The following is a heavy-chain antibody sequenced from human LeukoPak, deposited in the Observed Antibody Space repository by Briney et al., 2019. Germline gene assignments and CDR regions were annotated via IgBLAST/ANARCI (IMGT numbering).Heavy chain of an antibody. J-gene: IGHJ4*02. D-gene: IGHD3-10*01. CDR2: INHTGST. CDR1: GGSFSGYY. CDR3: ARHMLRGGRKGYTYGYLTNYFDY. Sequence: NPSETLSLTCAVYGGSFSGYYWSWIRQPPGKGLEWIGEINHTGSTNYNPSLKSQVTISVDKSKSQFYLKLTSVTAADTAIYYCARHMLRGGRKGYTYGYLTNYFDYWGQGTLVTVAS. V-gene: IGHV4-34*01.